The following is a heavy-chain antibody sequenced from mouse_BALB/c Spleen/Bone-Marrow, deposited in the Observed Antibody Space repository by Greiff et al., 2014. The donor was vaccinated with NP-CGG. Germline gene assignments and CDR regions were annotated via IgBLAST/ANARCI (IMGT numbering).Heavy chain of an antibody. CDR1: GFTFSNYG. Sequence: VQLKESGGGLVQPGGSLKLSCAASGFTFSNYGMSWVRQTPDKRLELVATINGNGGSTYYPDSVKGRFTISRDTAKNTLYLQMSSLKSKETAMYYCVRGNYGNYVDYFDFWGQGTTLTVSS. V-gene: IGHV5-6-3*01. CDR2: INGNGGST. D-gene: IGHD2-1*01. J-gene: IGHJ2*01. CDR3: VRGNYGNYVDYFDF.